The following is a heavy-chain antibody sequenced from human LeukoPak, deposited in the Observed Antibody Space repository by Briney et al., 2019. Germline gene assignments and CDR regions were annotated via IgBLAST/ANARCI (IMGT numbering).Heavy chain of an antibody. J-gene: IGHJ6*02. CDR3: ARDRDTDILTGYYGPPNYGMDV. Sequence: GGSLRLSCAASGFTFSSYWMSWVRQAPGKGLEWVANIKQDGSEKYYVDSVKGRSTISRDNAKNSLYLQMNSLRAEDTAVYYCARDRDTDILTGYYGPPNYGMDVWGQGTTVTVSS. V-gene: IGHV3-7*01. D-gene: IGHD3-9*01. CDR1: GFTFSSYW. CDR2: IKQDGSEK.